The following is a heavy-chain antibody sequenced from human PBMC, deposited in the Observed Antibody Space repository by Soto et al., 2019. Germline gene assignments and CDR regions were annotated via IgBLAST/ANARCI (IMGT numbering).Heavy chain of an antibody. CDR2: IYYSGST. Sequence: SETLSLTCTVSGGSISSYYWSWIRQPPGKGLEWIGYIYYSGSTNYNPSLKSRVTISVDTSKNQFSLKLSSVTAADTAVYYCASRIVGATIFDYWGQGTLVTVSS. D-gene: IGHD1-26*01. CDR3: ASRIVGATIFDY. CDR1: GGSISSYY. J-gene: IGHJ4*02. V-gene: IGHV4-59*01.